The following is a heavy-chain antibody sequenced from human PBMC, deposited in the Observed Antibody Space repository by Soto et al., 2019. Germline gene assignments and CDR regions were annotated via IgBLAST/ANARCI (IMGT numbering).Heavy chain of an antibody. V-gene: IGHV3-21*01. CDR3: ARRGYSGYDLSRDY. Sequence: EVQLVGSGGGLVKPGGSLRLSCAASGFTFSSFTMNWVRQAPGKGLEWVSSISTGSSYIYYADSVKGRFTISRDNAKNSLYLQMNSLRAEDTAVYYCARRGYSGYDLSRDYWGQGTLVTVSS. CDR1: GFTFSSFT. CDR2: ISTGSSYI. D-gene: IGHD5-12*01. J-gene: IGHJ4*02.